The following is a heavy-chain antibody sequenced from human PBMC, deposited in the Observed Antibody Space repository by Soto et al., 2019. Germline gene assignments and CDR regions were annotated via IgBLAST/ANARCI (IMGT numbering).Heavy chain of an antibody. CDR1: GFSFSRHG. D-gene: IGHD6-19*01. J-gene: IGHJ6*02. CDR3: ARDRSSTYYYYGMDI. Sequence: GGSLRLYCAASGFSFSRHGMHWVRQAPGKGLEWVAVISYDGSNQDYADSVKGRFSISRDNSKNTVYLQMNSLRVEDSAVYYCARDRSSTYYYYGMDIWGQGTTVTVSS. V-gene: IGHV3-30-3*01. CDR2: ISYDGSNQ.